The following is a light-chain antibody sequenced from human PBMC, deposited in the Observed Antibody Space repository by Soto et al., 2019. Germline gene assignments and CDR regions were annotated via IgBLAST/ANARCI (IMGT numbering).Light chain of an antibody. CDR1: QTLLHSNGYTY. V-gene: IGKV2-28*01. CDR2: LGS. Sequence: IALTQSPLSLSVTPGEPASISCRSSQTLLHSNGYTYLNWYLQKTGQSPQLLIYLGSNRASGVPDRFSGSGSGTDFTLKINRVQAEDVGVFYCMQGLRPMYTFGQGTKVDIK. CDR3: MQGLRPMYT. J-gene: IGKJ2*01.